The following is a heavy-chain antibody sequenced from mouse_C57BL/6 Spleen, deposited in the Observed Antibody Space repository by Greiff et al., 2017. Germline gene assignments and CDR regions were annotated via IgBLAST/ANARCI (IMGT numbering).Heavy chain of an antibody. CDR2: INPGSGGT. CDR3: AREDYAPFAY. D-gene: IGHD1-1*02. J-gene: IGHJ3*01. V-gene: IGHV1-54*01. Sequence: QVQLKQSGAELVRPGTSVKVSCKASGYAFTNYLIEWVKQRPGQGLEWIGVINPGSGGTNYNEKFKGKATLTADKSSGTAYMQLSSLTSEDSAVYFCAREDYAPFAYWGQGTLVTVSA. CDR1: GYAFTNYL.